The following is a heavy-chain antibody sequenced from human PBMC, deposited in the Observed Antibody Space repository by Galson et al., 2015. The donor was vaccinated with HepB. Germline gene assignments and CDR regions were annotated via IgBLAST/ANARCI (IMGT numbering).Heavy chain of an antibody. CDR2: MNPKSGKT. CDR1: GYTFNSYD. D-gene: IGHD3-3*01. Sequence: SVKVSCKASGYTFNSYDINWVRQATGQGLEWMGWMNPKSGKTAYAQKFQERVSMTRNTSISTAYMELSSLRSEDTAVYYCARSFGDVIILDSWGQGSLVTVSS. V-gene: IGHV1-8*01. CDR3: ARSFGDVIILDS. J-gene: IGHJ5*01.